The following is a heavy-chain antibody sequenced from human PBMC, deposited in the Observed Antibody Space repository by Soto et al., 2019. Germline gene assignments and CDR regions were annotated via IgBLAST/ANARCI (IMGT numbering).Heavy chain of an antibody. V-gene: IGHV3-30*18. CDR3: AKGPGVTIFGVVTGKTYYFDY. CDR2: ISYDGSNK. CDR1: GFTCSSYG. D-gene: IGHD3-3*01. J-gene: IGHJ4*02. Sequence: QVQLVESGGGVVQPGRSLRLSCAASGFTCSSYGMHWVRQAPGKGLEWVAVISYDGSNKYYADSVKGRFTISRDNSKNTLYLQMNSLRAEDTAVYYCAKGPGVTIFGVVTGKTYYFDYWGQGTLVTVSS.